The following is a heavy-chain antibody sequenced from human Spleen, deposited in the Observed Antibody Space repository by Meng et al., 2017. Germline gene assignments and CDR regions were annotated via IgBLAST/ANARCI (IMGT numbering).Heavy chain of an antibody. D-gene: IGHD1-26*01. V-gene: IGHV3-15*01. CDR3: TWDDKAVPDY. J-gene: IGHJ4*02. CDR2: IKSNTDGGTA. Sequence: VWLLGSLCGLLRPFGSLRLPCAASGFSFNNAWMSGVRPAPVKGLEWFGRIKSNTDGGTAEYAAPVTGRFTNSRDDSKSTLYLQMSGLRIDDTGVYYCTWDDKAVPDYWGQGTLVTVSS. CDR1: GFSFNNAW.